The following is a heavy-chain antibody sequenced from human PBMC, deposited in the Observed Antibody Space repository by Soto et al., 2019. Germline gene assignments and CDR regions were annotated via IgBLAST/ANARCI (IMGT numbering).Heavy chain of an antibody. CDR1: CYTITDFG. D-gene: IGHD3-10*01. V-gene: IGHV1-18*01. CDR3: AKDPTYYSGSGRETAFEM. Sequence: GAPGKGCSEAPCYTITDFGISWGVQAPGKRLEWMGWISAYNANANYAQKFQGRLTMTADTSTSTAYMELRSLRSDDTAVYYCAKDPTYYSGSGRETAFEMWGHGTMVTVSS. CDR2: ISAYNANA. J-gene: IGHJ3*02.